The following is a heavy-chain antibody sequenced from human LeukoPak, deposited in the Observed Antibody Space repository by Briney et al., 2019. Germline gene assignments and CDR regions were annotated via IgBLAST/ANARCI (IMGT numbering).Heavy chain of an antibody. V-gene: IGHV1-69*13. D-gene: IGHD3-22*01. Sequence: SVKVSCKASGGTFSSYAISWLRQAPGQGLEWTGGIIPICGTANYAQKFQGRVTITADESTSTAYMELSSLRSEDTAVYYCAREGDYYDSSGYSYYFDYWGQGTLVTVSS. CDR1: GGTFSSYA. CDR3: AREGDYYDSSGYSYYFDY. CDR2: IIPICGTA. J-gene: IGHJ4*02.